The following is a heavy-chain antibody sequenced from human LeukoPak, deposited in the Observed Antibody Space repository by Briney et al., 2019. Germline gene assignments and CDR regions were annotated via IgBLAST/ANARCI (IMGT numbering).Heavy chain of an antibody. V-gene: IGHV4-34*01. Sequence: SETLSLTCAVYGGSFSGYYWSWIRQPPGKGLEWIGEINHSGSTNYNPSLKSRVTIPVDTSKNQFSLKLSSVTAADTAVYYCAGVTVATGGYWGQGTLVTVSS. J-gene: IGHJ4*02. CDR3: AGVTVATGGY. CDR1: GGSFSGYY. D-gene: IGHD5-12*01. CDR2: INHSGST.